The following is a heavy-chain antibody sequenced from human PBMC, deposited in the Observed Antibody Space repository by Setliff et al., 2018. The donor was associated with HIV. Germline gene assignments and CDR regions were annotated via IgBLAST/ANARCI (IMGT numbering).Heavy chain of an antibody. J-gene: IGHJ4*02. CDR1: GGSVTSYY. D-gene: IGHD4-4*01. V-gene: IGHV4-4*07. Sequence: SETLSLTCTDSGGSVTSYYWSWIRQPAGKRLEWIGRISISGDTNYNPSLKSRATMSLDTSKNQFSLKLNSVTAADTAMYYCARDPTTGVDYWGQGTLVTVSS. CDR3: ARDPTTGVDY. CDR2: ISISGDT.